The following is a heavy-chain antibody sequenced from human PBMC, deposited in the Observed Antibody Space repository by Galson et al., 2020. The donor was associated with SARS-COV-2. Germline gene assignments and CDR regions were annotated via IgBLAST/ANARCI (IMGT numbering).Heavy chain of an antibody. CDR3: ATAVHPDYGDQEEGWFDP. CDR1: GYTLTELS. D-gene: IGHD4-17*01. CDR2: FDPEDGET. V-gene: IGHV1-24*01. J-gene: IGHJ5*02. Sequence: ASVKVSCKVSGYTLTELSMHWVRQAPGKGLEWMGGFDPEDGETIYAQKFQGRVTMTEDTSTDTAYMELSSLRSEDTAVYYCATAVHPDYGDQEEGWFDPWGQGTLVTVSS.